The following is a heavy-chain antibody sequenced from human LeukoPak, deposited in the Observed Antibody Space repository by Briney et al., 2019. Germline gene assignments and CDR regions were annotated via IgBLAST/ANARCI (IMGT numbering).Heavy chain of an antibody. J-gene: IGHJ4*02. CDR3: ARVSRPLASARGFDY. D-gene: IGHD6-6*01. V-gene: IGHV1-46*01. Sequence: ASVKVSCKASGYTFTSYYMHWVRQAPGQGLEWMGIINPSGGSTSYAQKFQGRVTMTRDTSTSTVYMELSSLRSEDTAVYYCARVSRPLASARGFDYWGQGTLVTVFS. CDR2: INPSGGST. CDR1: GYTFTSYY.